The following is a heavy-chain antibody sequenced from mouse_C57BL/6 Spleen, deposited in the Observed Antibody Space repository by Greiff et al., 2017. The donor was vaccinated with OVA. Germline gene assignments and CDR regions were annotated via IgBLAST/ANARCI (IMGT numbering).Heavy chain of an antibody. CDR2: INPNNGGT. CDR3: ASPYGNYDYYAMDY. D-gene: IGHD2-1*01. Sequence: EVQLQQSGPELVKPGASVKISCKASGYTFTDYYMNWVKQSHGKSLEWIGDINPNNGGTSYNQKFKGKATLTVDKSSSTAYMELRSLTSEDSAVYYCASPYGNYDYYAMDYWGQGTSVTVSS. J-gene: IGHJ4*01. V-gene: IGHV1-26*01. CDR1: GYTFTDYY.